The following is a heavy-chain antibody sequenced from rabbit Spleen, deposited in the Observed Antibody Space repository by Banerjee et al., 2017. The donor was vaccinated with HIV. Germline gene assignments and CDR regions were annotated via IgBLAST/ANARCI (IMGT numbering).Heavy chain of an antibody. Sequence: QQQLVESGGGLVKPGASLTLTCKASGFSFSNKAVMCWVRQAPGKGLEWIGTIYAGSSSGFTYSATWAKGRFTCSKTSSTTVTLQMTSLTVADTATYFCARDTSSSFSSYGMDLWGPGT. D-gene: IGHD1-1*01. J-gene: IGHJ6*01. CDR3: ARDTSSSFSSYGMDL. CDR1: GFSFSNKAV. CDR2: IYAGSSSGFT. V-gene: IGHV1S45*01.